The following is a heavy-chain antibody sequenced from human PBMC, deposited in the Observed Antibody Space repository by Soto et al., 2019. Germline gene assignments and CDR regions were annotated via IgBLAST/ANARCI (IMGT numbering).Heavy chain of an antibody. V-gene: IGHV1-46*01. CDR1: GYSSSNYY. D-gene: IGHD2-21*02. CDR2: VNPYGASS. J-gene: IGHJ4*02. Sequence: QVQVVQSGAEVKEPGASVKVSCKASGYSSSNYYTHWVRQAPGQGLEWMGIVNPYGASSNYAQSFQGRVTLTRDTSTNTDYMDLSRLTSADTAVYYCARVTTIWSNWGQGTLVTVSS. CDR3: ARVTTIWSN.